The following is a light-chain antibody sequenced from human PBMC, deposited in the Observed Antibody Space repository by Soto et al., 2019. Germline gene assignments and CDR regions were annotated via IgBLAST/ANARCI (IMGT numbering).Light chain of an antibody. CDR3: QQRSNWPVT. CDR2: DAS. J-gene: IGKJ1*01. CDR1: QSVSNF. Sequence: EIVLTQSPATLSLSPGERATVSCRASQSVSNFFAWYQQKPGQAPRLLIYDASSRATGIPARFSGSGSGTEFTLTISSPVPEDFAVYYCQQRSNWPVTFGQGTRVEI. V-gene: IGKV3-11*01.